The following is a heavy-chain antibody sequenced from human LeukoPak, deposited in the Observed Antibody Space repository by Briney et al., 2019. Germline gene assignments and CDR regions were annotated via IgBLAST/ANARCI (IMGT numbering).Heavy chain of an antibody. CDR2: ISYDGSNK. Sequence: GGSLRLSCAASGFTFSSYAMHWVRQAPGIGLEWVAVISYDGSNKYYADSVKGRFTIPRDNSKNTLYLQMNSLRAEDTAVYYCARGRSGYYYFDYWGQGTLVTVSS. CDR1: GFTFSSYA. J-gene: IGHJ4*02. V-gene: IGHV3-30-3*01. D-gene: IGHD3-22*01. CDR3: ARGRSGYYYFDY.